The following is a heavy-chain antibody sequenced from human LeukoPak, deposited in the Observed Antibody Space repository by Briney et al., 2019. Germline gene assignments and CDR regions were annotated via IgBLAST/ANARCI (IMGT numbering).Heavy chain of an antibody. CDR1: GFTLSSFG. Sequence: GGSLRLSCTASGFTLSSFGMHWVRQAPGKGLEWVAVISDDGSNTYYADSVKGRFTISRDNSKNTLYLQLNSLRAEDTAVYYCAKDADTATIIYWYFDLWGRGTLVTVSS. V-gene: IGHV3-30*18. D-gene: IGHD5-18*01. J-gene: IGHJ2*01. CDR2: ISDDGSNT. CDR3: AKDADTATIIYWYFDL.